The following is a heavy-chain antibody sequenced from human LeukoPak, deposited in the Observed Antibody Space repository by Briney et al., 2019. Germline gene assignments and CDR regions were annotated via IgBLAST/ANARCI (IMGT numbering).Heavy chain of an antibody. J-gene: IGHJ4*02. CDR3: AKDIGYLKYCSGGSCWPY. CDR1: GFTFDDYA. D-gene: IGHD2-15*01. CDR2: ISWNSGSI. V-gene: IGHV3-9*01. Sequence: GGSLRLSCAASGFTFDDYAMHWVRQAPGKGLEWVSGISWNSGSIGYADSVKGRFTISRDNAKNSLYLQMNSLRAEDTALYYCAKDIGYLKYCSGGSCWPYWGQGTLVTVSS.